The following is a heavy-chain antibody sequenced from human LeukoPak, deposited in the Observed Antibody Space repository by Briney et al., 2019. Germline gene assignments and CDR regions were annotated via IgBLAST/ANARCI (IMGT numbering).Heavy chain of an antibody. D-gene: IGHD5-18*01. J-gene: IGHJ4*02. Sequence: SVKVSCKASGGTFSSYAISWVRQAPGQGLEWMGRIIPILGIANYAQKFQGRVTITADKSTSTAYMELSSLRSEDTAVYYCARGESGYSYGYDYWGQGTLVTVSS. V-gene: IGHV1-69*04. CDR2: IIPILGIA. CDR3: ARGESGYSYGYDY. CDR1: GGTFSSYA.